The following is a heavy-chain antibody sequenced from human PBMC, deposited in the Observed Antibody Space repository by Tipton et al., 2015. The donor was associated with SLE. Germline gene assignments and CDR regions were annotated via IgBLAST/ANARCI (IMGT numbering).Heavy chain of an antibody. CDR2: IYYSGST. J-gene: IGHJ4*02. Sequence: TLSLTCTVSGGSISSGGYYWSWIRQHPGKGLEWIGYIYYSGSTYYNPSPKSRVTISVDTSKNQFSLKLSSVTAADTAVYYCARVTRNYGVCDYWGQGTLVTVSS. CDR1: GGSISSGGYY. V-gene: IGHV4-31*03. CDR3: ARVTRNYGVCDY. D-gene: IGHD3-10*01.